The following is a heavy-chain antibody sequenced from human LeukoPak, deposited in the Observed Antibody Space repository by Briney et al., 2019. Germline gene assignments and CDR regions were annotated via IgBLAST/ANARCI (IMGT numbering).Heavy chain of an antibody. Sequence: GESLKISCKGSGYSFTSYWIGWVRQMPGKGLEWMGIIYPSDSDTRYSPSFQGQVTISADKSISTAYLQWSSLKASDTAMYYCARTYYYDSSGYLGRDYYYYMDVWGKGTTVTVSS. CDR3: ARTYYYDSSGYLGRDYYYYMDV. D-gene: IGHD3-22*01. CDR2: IYPSDSDT. V-gene: IGHV5-51*01. CDR1: GYSFTSYW. J-gene: IGHJ6*03.